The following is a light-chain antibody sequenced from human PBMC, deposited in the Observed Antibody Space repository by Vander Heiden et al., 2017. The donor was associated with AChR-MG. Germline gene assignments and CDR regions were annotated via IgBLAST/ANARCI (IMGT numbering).Light chain of an antibody. J-gene: IGKJ2*01. CDR2: DAS. Sequence: EFVFPQSPATLSLSPGERATPSCRASQSVSSYLAWYQQKPGKAPRLLIYDASNMETGIPARFSGSGSGTDFTLTISSLEPEDFAAYYCQQRSNWRYTFGQGTKLEIK. CDR3: QQRSNWRYT. V-gene: IGKV3-11*01. CDR1: QSVSSY.